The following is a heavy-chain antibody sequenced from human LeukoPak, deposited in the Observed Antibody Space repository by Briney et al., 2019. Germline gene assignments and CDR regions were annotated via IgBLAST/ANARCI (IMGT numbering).Heavy chain of an antibody. CDR3: ARAESKIDYEIRNYYYYMDV. J-gene: IGHJ6*03. Sequence: SVKVSCKASGGTFSSYAISWVRQAPGQGLEWMGGIIPIFGTANYAQKFQGRVTITPAESTSTAYMELSSLRSEDTAVYYCARAESKIDYEIRNYYYYMDVWGKGTTVTISS. CDR1: GGTFSSYA. D-gene: IGHD4-17*01. V-gene: IGHV1-69*13. CDR2: IIPIFGTA.